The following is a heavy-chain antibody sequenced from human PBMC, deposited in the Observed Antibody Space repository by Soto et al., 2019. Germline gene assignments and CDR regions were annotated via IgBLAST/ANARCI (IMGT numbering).Heavy chain of an antibody. J-gene: IGHJ6*02. CDR3: ARSIAAAFGIYYYGMDV. CDR1: GFTFSSYS. V-gene: IGHV3-21*01. D-gene: IGHD6-13*01. Sequence: EVQLVESGGGLVKPGGSLRLSCAASGFTFSSYSMNWVRQAPGKGLEWVSSISSSSSYIYYADSVKGRFTISRDNAKNSLYLQMNSRRAEDTAVYYCARSIAAAFGIYYYGMDVWGQGTTVTVSS. CDR2: ISSSSSYI.